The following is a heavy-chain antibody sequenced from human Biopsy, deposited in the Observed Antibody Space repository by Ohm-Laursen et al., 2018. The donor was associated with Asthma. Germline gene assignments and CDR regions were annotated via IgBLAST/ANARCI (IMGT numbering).Heavy chain of an antibody. CDR2: ISKDASTQ. Sequence: SLRLSCTASGFSFSNFAIHWVRQAPGKGLEWVGVISKDASTQDYADSVEGRFTMARDNSKNTLHLQMHSLRVEDTAVYYCAKGFGGRVPTENAFDIWGQGTLVTVSS. CDR3: AKGFGGRVPTENAFDI. J-gene: IGHJ3*02. D-gene: IGHD4-23*01. V-gene: IGHV3-30*07. CDR1: GFSFSNFA.